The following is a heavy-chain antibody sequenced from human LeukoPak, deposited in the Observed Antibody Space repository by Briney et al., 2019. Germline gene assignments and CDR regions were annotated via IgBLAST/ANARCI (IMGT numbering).Heavy chain of an antibody. D-gene: IGHD2-2*02. Sequence: PGGSLRLSCAASGFAFSSYSMNWVRQAPGKGLEWVSSISNSSSYIYYADSVKGRFTISRDNAKNSLYLQMNSLRAEDTAVYYCASPIPTNSGLDYWGQGTLVTVSS. V-gene: IGHV3-21*01. CDR2: ISNSSSYI. J-gene: IGHJ4*02. CDR3: ASPIPTNSGLDY. CDR1: GFAFSSYS.